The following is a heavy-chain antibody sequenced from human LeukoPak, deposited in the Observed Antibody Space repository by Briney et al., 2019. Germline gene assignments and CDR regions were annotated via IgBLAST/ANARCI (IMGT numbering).Heavy chain of an antibody. CDR3: ARDYYGTGMEVMYYGMDV. CDR1: GGTFSSYA. J-gene: IGHJ6*02. Sequence: GASVKVSCTASGGTFSSYAISWVRQAPGQGLEWMGGIIPIFGTANYAQKFQGRVTITADESTSTAYMELSSLRSEDTAVYYCARDYYGTGMEVMYYGMDVWAKGPRSPSP. D-gene: IGHD3-10*01. V-gene: IGHV1-69*13. CDR2: IIPIFGTA.